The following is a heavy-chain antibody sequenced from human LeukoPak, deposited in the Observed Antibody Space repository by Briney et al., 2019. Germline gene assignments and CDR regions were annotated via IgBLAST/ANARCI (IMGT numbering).Heavy chain of an antibody. J-gene: IGHJ5*02. CDR1: GFAFSSYG. Sequence: GGSLRLSCAASGFAFSSYGMHWVRQAPGKGLEWVAVIWYDGSNKYYADSVKGRFTISRDNSKNTLYLQMNSLRAEDTAVYYCARDSEPFTEYTNSGSYSSWFDPWGQGTLVTVSS. CDR3: ARDSEPFTEYTNSGSYSSWFDP. CDR2: IWYDGSNK. V-gene: IGHV3-33*01. D-gene: IGHD1-26*01.